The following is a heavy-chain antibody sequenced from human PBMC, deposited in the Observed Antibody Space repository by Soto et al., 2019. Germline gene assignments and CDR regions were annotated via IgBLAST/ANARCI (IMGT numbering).Heavy chain of an antibody. CDR1: GFTFSSYA. V-gene: IGHV3-30-3*02. Sequence: GGSLRLSCAASGFTFSSYALHWVRQAPGKGLEWVAVISGDGSDKYYADSVKGRSTISRDNSRNRLYLQMYSLRPEDTAVYYCAKDPKATGTHYWGRGTLVTVSS. CDR3: AKDPKATGTHY. D-gene: IGHD1-1*01. J-gene: IGHJ4*02. CDR2: ISGDGSDK.